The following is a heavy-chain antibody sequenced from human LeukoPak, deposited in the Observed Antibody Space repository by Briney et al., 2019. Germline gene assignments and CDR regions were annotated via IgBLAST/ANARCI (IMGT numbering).Heavy chain of an antibody. D-gene: IGHD5-24*01. V-gene: IGHV1-69*06. CDR1: GGTFSSYA. J-gene: IGHJ6*03. CDR2: IIPMFGTA. Sequence: SVKVPCKASGGTFSSYAIRWVRQAPGQGLEWMGGIIPMFGTADYAQKLQGRVTITADKSTSTAYMELSSLRSEDTAVYYCARGGDGYNLDYYYYMDVWGKGTTVTVSS. CDR3: ARGGDGYNLDYYYYMDV.